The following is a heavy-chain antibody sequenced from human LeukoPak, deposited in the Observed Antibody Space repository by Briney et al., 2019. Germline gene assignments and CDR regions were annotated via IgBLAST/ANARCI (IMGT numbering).Heavy chain of an antibody. CDR1: GGSISSYY. CDR2: INHSGST. J-gene: IGHJ4*02. V-gene: IGHV4-34*01. D-gene: IGHD1-26*01. Sequence: SETLSLTCTVSGGSISSYYWSWIRQPPGKGLEWIGEINHSGSTNYNPSLKSRVTISVDTSKNQFSLKLSSVTAADTAVYYCASGGSYSYFDYWGQGTLVTVSS. CDR3: ASGGSYSYFDY.